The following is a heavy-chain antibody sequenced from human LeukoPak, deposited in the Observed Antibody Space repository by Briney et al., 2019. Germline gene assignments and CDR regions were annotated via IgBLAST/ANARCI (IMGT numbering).Heavy chain of an antibody. J-gene: IGHJ3*02. CDR2: IIPIFGTA. CDR3: ARDRDI. Sequence: ASVKVSCKASGGTFSSYAISWVRQAPGQGLEWMGEIIPIFGTANYAQKFQGRVTITADESTSTAYMELSSLRAEDTAAYYCARDRDIWGQGTMVAVSS. V-gene: IGHV1-69*13. CDR1: GGTFSSYA.